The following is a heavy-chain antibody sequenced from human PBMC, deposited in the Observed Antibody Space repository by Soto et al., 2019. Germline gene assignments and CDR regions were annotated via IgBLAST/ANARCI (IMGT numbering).Heavy chain of an antibody. CDR3: AKDVSVAAADYYFYY. CDR1: GFTFSTYG. Sequence: PGGSLRLSCGASGFTFSTYGMHWVRQAPGKGLEWVAVISDGGSNKYYADPVKGRFIISRDNSKNTLYLQMDSLGAEDTAVYYCAKDVSVAAADYYFYYWGQGTLVTVSS. CDR2: ISDGGSNK. J-gene: IGHJ4*02. D-gene: IGHD6-13*01. V-gene: IGHV3-30*18.